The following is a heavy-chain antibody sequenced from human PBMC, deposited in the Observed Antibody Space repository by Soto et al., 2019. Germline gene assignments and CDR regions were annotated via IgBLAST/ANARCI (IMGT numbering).Heavy chain of an antibody. D-gene: IGHD3-22*01. CDR1: GGSIRSGDYY. J-gene: IGHJ3*02. CDR2: IYSSGST. Sequence: LCGGSIRSGDYYWSWIRHHPGKGLEWIGYIYSSGSTYYNPSLRSRVTISADTSKNQFSLRLSSVTAADTAVYYCVRDYDYDTSRNDAFDIWGQGTMVTVSS. CDR3: VRDYDYDTSRNDAFDI. V-gene: IGHV4-31*02.